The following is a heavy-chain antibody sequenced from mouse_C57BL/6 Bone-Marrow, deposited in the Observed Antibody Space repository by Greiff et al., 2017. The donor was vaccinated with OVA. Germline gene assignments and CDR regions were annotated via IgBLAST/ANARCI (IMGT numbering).Heavy chain of an antibody. CDR2: ISDGGSYT. CDR3: ASQTAQATWNAY. V-gene: IGHV5-4*01. J-gene: IGHJ3*01. CDR1: GFTFSSYA. D-gene: IGHD3-2*02. Sequence: EVQLVESGGGLVKPGGSLKLSCAASGFTFSSYAMSWVRQTPEKRLEWVATISDGGSYTYYPDNVKGRFTISRDNAKNNLYLQMSHLKSEDTAMYYCASQTAQATWNAYWGQGTLVTVAA.